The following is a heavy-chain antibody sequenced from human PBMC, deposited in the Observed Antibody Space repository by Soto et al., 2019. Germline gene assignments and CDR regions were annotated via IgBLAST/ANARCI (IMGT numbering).Heavy chain of an antibody. CDR1: GFSLTTGKMG. D-gene: IGHD3-9*01. J-gene: IGHJ6*02. CDR3: ARMKVDSYQFYYAMDV. V-gene: IGHV2-26*01. CDR2: IFSDNER. Sequence: SGPTLVNPTETLTLTCTVSGFSLTTGKMGVSWIRQPPGKALEWLAHIFSDNERSYSTSLQGRLTISKDTSGSQVVLSMTNVDPVDTAAYYCARMKVDSYQFYYAMDVWGQGTTVTVSS.